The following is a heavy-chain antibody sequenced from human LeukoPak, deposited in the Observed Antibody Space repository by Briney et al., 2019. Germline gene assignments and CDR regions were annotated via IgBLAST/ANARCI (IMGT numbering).Heavy chain of an antibody. Sequence: GGSLRLSCAASGFTFSSYGMHWVRQAPGKGLEWVAFIRYDGSNKYYADSVKGRFTISRDNYKNTLYLQMNSLRAEDTAVYYCAKGGYFAFDIWGQGTMVTVSS. CDR3: AKGGYFAFDI. CDR2: IRYDGSNK. V-gene: IGHV3-30*02. CDR1: GFTFSSYG. D-gene: IGHD2-2*03. J-gene: IGHJ3*02.